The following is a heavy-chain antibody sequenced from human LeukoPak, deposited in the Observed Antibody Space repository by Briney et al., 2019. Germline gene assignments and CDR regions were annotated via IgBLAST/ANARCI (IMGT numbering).Heavy chain of an antibody. Sequence: LSGRSLRLSCAASGFTLDDYAMHWVRQAPGKGLEWVSGISWNSGSIGYADSVKGRFTISRDNAKNSLYLQMNSLRAEDTALYYCAKDRGAYGDYDFWLGYWGQGTLVTVSS. D-gene: IGHD4-17*01. CDR1: GFTLDDYA. CDR2: ISWNSGSI. CDR3: AKDRGAYGDYDFWLGY. V-gene: IGHV3-9*01. J-gene: IGHJ4*02.